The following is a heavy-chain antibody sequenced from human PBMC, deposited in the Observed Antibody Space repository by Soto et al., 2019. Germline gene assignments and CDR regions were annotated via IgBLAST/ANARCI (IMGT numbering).Heavy chain of an antibody. Sequence: QVQLQESGPGLVKPSETLSLTCTVSGGSISGYYWSWILQPPGKGLEWIGYIYYSTNYNPSLKSRVTISVDTSKNQMSLKLTSVTAADTAVYYCARTSPVAGGFDYWGQGTLVTVSS. D-gene: IGHD6-19*01. CDR1: GGSISGYY. CDR3: ARTSPVAGGFDY. CDR2: IYYST. J-gene: IGHJ4*02. V-gene: IGHV4-59*01.